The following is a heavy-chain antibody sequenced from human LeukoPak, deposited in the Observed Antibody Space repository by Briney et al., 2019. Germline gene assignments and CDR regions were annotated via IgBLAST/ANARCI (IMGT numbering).Heavy chain of an antibody. Sequence: PGGSLRLYCAASGFTFSAYDMHWVRQATGRGLQWVSGIGTAGDTYYPGSVKGRFTVSRENAKNSLYLQMNSLTAGDTAVYYCARGLPYYYDSSGDFDAFDIWGQGTVVTVSS. J-gene: IGHJ3*02. CDR2: IGTAGDT. CDR3: ARGLPYYYDSSGDFDAFDI. V-gene: IGHV3-13*04. D-gene: IGHD3-22*01. CDR1: GFTFSAYD.